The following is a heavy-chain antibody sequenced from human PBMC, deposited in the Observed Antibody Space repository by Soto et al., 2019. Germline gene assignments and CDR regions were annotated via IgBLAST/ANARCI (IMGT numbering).Heavy chain of an antibody. D-gene: IGHD3-9*01. CDR3: ARDVTFDRGYGMDV. V-gene: IGHV3-30-3*01. CDR1: GFTFSSYA. Sequence: QVQLVESGGGVVQPGRSLSLSCAASGFTFSSYAMHWVRQAPGKGLEWVAVISYDGSNKYYADSVKGRFTISRDNSKNTLYLQMNSLRAEDTAVYYCARDVTFDRGYGMDVWGQGTTVTVSS. J-gene: IGHJ6*02. CDR2: ISYDGSNK.